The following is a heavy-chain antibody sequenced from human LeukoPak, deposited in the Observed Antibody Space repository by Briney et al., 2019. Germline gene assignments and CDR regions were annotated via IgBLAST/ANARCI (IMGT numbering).Heavy chain of an antibody. V-gene: IGHV3-7*01. CDR2: IKQDGSEK. Sequence: GGSLRLSCAASGFTFSSYWMGWVRQAPGKGLEWVANIKQDGSEKYYVDSVKGRFTISRDNAKNSLYLQMNSLRAEDTAVYYCARGDLVVTLEGPIDYWGQGTLVTVSS. J-gene: IGHJ4*02. CDR3: ARGDLVVTLEGPIDY. D-gene: IGHD2-21*02. CDR1: GFTFSSYW.